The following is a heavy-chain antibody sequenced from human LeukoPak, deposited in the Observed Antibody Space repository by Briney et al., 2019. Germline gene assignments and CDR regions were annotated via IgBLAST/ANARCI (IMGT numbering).Heavy chain of an antibody. Sequence: PSETLSLTCAVYGGSFSGYYWSWIRQPPGKGLEWIGEINHSGSTNYNPSLKSRVTISVDTSKNQFSLKLSSVTAADTAVYYCARDNSTRSGYHRHAWYFDLWGRGTLVTVSS. D-gene: IGHD3-22*01. CDR3: ARDNSTRSGYHRHAWYFDL. V-gene: IGHV4-34*01. CDR2: INHSGST. CDR1: GGSFSGYY. J-gene: IGHJ2*01.